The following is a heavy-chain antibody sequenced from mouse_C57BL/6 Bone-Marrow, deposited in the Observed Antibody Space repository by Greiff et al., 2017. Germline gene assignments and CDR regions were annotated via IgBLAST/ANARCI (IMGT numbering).Heavy chain of an antibody. J-gene: IGHJ2*01. D-gene: IGHD1-1*01. CDR3: ARYPTVGTFDY. CDR2: LDPSDSET. V-gene: IGHV1-52*01. Sequence: QVQLQQPGAELVRPGSSVTLSCKASGYTFTSYWMHWVKQRPIQGLEWIGNLDPSDSETHYNQKFKDKATLTVHTSSITAYMQLSSRTSEDSAVSYCARYPTVGTFDYWGQGTTLTVSS. CDR1: GYTFTSYW.